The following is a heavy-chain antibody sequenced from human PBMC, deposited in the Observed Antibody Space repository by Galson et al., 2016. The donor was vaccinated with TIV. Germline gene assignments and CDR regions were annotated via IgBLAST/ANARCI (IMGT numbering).Heavy chain of an antibody. CDR2: INPSGGDA. V-gene: IGHV1-46*03. J-gene: IGHJ4*02. Sequence: SVKVSCKGSGYTFTSYYIHWVRQAHGQGLEWMGRINPSGGDATYAQKFQGRVILTRDTSTSTIYMDLSSLTSDDTAVYSCGRERINWGKFDYWGQGTLVTVS. CDR3: GRERINWGKFDY. CDR1: GYTFTSYY. D-gene: IGHD7-27*01.